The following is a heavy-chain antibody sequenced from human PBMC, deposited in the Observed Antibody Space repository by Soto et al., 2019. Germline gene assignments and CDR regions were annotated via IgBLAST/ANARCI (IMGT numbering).Heavy chain of an antibody. CDR1: SYTFIYYY. V-gene: IGHV1-2*04. J-gene: IGHJ3*02. CDR2: INPKNGVT. CDR3: ARDLREGNYDI. D-gene: IGHD1-1*01. Sequence: ASVKVYCKASSYTFIYYYVHWMRQAPGQGLEWIGWINPKNGVTKFAQKFQGWGTMTRDTSISTAYMELSRLRSDDTAIYYCARDLREGNYDIWGQGKMVTVSS.